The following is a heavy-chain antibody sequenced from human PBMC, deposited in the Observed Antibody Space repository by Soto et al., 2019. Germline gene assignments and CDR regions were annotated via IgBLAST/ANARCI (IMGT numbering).Heavy chain of an antibody. V-gene: IGHV3-11*06. CDR1: GFTFSDYH. CDR2: SSNSGTFS. J-gene: IGHJ4*02. CDR3: ARSGDNYNRLDY. Sequence: GSLRLSCEGSGFTFSDYHISWIRQAPGKGLEWISYSSNSGTFSRYADSVKGRFSISRDNTKNLLYLQMNSLRAEDTAVYYCARSGDNYNRLDYWGQGTLVTVSS. D-gene: IGHD1-1*01.